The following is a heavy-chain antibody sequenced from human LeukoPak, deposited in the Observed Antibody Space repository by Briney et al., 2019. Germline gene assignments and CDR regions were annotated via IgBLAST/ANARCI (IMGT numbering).Heavy chain of an antibody. V-gene: IGHV5-51*01. CDR2: IYPGDSDT. D-gene: IGHD6-25*01. Sequence: GESLKISCKGSGYSFTSYWIGWVRQMPGKSLVGMGIIYPGDSDTRYSPSFQGQVTISADKSISTSYLQWSSLKASDTAMYYCATPGIGSASFPGDAFDIWGQGKMVTVSS. CDR3: ATPGIGSASFPGDAFDI. CDR1: GYSFTSYW. J-gene: IGHJ3*02.